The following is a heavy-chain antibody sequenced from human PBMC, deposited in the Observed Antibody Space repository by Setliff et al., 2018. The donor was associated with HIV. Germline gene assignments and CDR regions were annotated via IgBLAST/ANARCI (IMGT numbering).Heavy chain of an antibody. Sequence: SLTCIVSGASISSNTWSWIRQAPGKGLQWIGFIYNSVTTNYNPSLKSRVTISLDTSKNQFSLKLTSVTAADTAVYYCARGGTSSNWFGPWGQGTLVT. V-gene: IGHV4-59*01. CDR2: IYNSVTT. CDR3: ARGGTSSNWFGP. J-gene: IGHJ5*02. CDR1: GASISSNT. D-gene: IGHD2-2*01.